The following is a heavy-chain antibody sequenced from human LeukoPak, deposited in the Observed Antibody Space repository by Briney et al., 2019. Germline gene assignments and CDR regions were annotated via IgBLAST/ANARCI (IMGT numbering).Heavy chain of an antibody. CDR2: VKQDGTEK. V-gene: IGHV3-7*01. J-gene: IGHJ4*02. CDR3: ARDGSGWSVY. D-gene: IGHD6-19*01. CDR1: GFTFSGYW. Sequence: GGSLRLSCAASGFTFSGYWMSWLRQAPGKGLEWVANVKQDGTEKYYVDSVKGRSIISRDNAKNSLYLQMNSLRAEDTAVYYCARDGSGWSVYWGQGTLVTVSS.